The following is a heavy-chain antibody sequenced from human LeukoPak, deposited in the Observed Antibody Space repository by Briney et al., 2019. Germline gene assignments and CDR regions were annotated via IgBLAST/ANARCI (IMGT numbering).Heavy chain of an antibody. CDR3: ASYYTFSYYYGMDV. D-gene: IGHD3-10*01. Sequence: TSETLSLTCTVSGGSISSSSYYWGWIRQPPGKGLEWIGSIYYSGSTYYNPSLKSRVTISVDTSKNQFSLKLSSVTAADTAVYYCASYYTFSYYYGMDVWGQGTTVTVSS. CDR1: GGSISSSSYY. CDR2: IYYSGST. V-gene: IGHV4-39*07. J-gene: IGHJ6*02.